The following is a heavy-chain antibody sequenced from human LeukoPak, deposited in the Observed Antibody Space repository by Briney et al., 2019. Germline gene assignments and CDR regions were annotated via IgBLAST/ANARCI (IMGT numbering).Heavy chain of an antibody. CDR2: IYYSGST. Sequence: PSETLSLTCTVSGGSISSGGYYWSWIRQHPGKGLEWIGYIYYSGSTHYNPSLKSRVTISVDTSKNQFSLKLSSVTAADTAVYYCARSVSSGYYRVGAFDIWGQGTMVTVSS. CDR3: ARSVSSGYYRVGAFDI. V-gene: IGHV4-31*03. CDR1: GGSISSGGYY. J-gene: IGHJ3*02. D-gene: IGHD3-22*01.